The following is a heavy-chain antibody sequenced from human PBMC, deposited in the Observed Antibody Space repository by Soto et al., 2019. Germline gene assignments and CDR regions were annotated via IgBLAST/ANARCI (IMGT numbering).Heavy chain of an antibody. J-gene: IGHJ4*02. V-gene: IGHV1-69*08. D-gene: IGHD4-17*01. CDR2: IIPILGIA. Sequence: QVQLVQSGAEVKKPGSSVKVSCKASGGTFSSYTISWVRQAPGQGLEWMGRIIPILGIANYAQKFQGRVTITADKSTSTAYMELSSLRSEDTAAYYCARDPDYGDSSIYFDYWGQGTLVTVSS. CDR3: ARDPDYGDSSIYFDY. CDR1: GGTFSSYT.